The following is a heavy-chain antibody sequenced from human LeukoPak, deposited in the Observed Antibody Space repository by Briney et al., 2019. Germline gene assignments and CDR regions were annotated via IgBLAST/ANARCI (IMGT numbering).Heavy chain of an antibody. J-gene: IGHJ3*02. CDR1: GGSISSYY. Sequence: SETLSLTCAVSGGSISSYYWSWIRQTPGKGREWSWYIYYSGSTNYNPSLKSRVTISVDTSKNQFSLKLSSVTAADTAVYYCAGEGIAVAGTGAFDIWGQGTMVTVSS. CDR3: AGEGIAVAGTGAFDI. D-gene: IGHD6-19*01. CDR2: IYYSGST. V-gene: IGHV4-59*01.